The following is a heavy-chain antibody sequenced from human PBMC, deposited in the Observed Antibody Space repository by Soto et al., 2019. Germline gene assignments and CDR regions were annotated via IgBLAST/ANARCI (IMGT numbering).Heavy chain of an antibody. CDR2: IKQDGNEK. CDR3: ARANSGSYFRGWFDP. V-gene: IGHV3-7*01. J-gene: IGHJ5*02. D-gene: IGHD1-26*01. Sequence: GGSLRLSCAASGFTFSSYWMSWVRQAPGKGLEWVANIKQDGNEKTYVGSVRGRFTIPRDNAKNSLYLQMNSLRADDTAVYFCARANSGSYFRGWFDPWGQGTLVTVSS. CDR1: GFTFSSYW.